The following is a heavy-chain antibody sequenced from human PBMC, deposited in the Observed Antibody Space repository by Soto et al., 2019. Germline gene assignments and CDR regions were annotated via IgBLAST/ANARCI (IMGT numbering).Heavy chain of an antibody. Sequence: QVQLVESGGGVVQPGRSLRLSCAASGFTFSSYGMHWVRQAPGKGLEWVAVISYDGSNKYYADSVKGRFTISRDNSKNTLYLQMNSLRAEDTAVYYCARGRGAGWLPKWYYFDYWGQGTMVTVSS. CDR1: GFTFSSYG. CDR3: ARGRGAGWLPKWYYFDY. D-gene: IGHD3-22*01. V-gene: IGHV3-30*03. J-gene: IGHJ4*02. CDR2: ISYDGSNK.